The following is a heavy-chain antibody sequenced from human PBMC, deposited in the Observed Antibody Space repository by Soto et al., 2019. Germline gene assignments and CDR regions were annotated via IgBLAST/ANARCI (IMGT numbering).Heavy chain of an antibody. J-gene: IGHJ4*02. CDR3: AGGYFALVYD. Sequence: QVQLVESGAGVVQPGRSLRLSCAASGFTFSSYAMHWVRQAPGKGLEWVAVISYDGSNKYYADSVKGRFTISRDNSKNTLYLQMNSLRAEDTAVYYCAGGYFALVYDWGQGTLVTVSS. CDR1: GFTFSSYA. CDR2: ISYDGSNK. V-gene: IGHV3-30-3*01. D-gene: IGHD2-21*02.